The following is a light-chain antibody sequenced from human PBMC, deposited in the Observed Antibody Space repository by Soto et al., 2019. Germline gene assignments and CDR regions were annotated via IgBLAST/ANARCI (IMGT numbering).Light chain of an antibody. Sequence: SYELTQPLSVSVAPGKTARITCGGNNIGSKGVHWYQQKPGQAPVLVIYYNTDRPSGIPERFSGSNSGNTATLTISRVEAGDEADYYCQVWDSSNDHVIFGGGTKLTVL. CDR1: NIGSKG. CDR3: QVWDSSNDHVI. J-gene: IGLJ2*01. CDR2: YNT. V-gene: IGLV3-21*04.